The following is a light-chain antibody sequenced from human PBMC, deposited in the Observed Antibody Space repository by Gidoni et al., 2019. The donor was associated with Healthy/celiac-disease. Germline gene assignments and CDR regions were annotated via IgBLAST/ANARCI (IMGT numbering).Light chain of an antibody. CDR3: QQSYSTPLMYT. CDR2: AAS. Sequence: DIQMTQSPSSLSASVGDRVTITGRESQSISSYLNWYQQKPGKAPKLLIYAASSLQSGVPSRFSGSGSGTDFTLTISSLQPEDFATYYCQQSYSTPLMYTFXXXTKLEIK. J-gene: IGKJ2*01. CDR1: QSISSY. V-gene: IGKV1-39*01.